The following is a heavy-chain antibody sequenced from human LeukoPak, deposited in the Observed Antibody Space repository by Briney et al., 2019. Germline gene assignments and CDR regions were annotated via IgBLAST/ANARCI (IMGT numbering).Heavy chain of an antibody. CDR2: IYYSGST. J-gene: IGHJ4*02. D-gene: IGHD1-26*01. Sequence: PSETLSLTCTVSGGPISQTNYYWGWIRQPPGKGLEWIGSIYYSGSTYYSPSLKSRVTISEDTSKNQFSLKLSSVTATDTAVYYCARHQKSKTLLFDYWGQGTLVTVSS. CDR1: GGPISQTNYY. V-gene: IGHV4-39*01. CDR3: ARHQKSKTLLFDY.